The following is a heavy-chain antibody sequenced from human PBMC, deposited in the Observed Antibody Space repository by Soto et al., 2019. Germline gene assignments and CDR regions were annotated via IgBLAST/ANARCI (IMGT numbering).Heavy chain of an antibody. CDR2: IIPIFGTA. CDR3: ARVRVQRITIFGVVITERHYYCGMGV. CDR1: GATFSSYA. J-gene: IGHJ6*02. D-gene: IGHD3-3*01. V-gene: IGHV1-69*13. Sequence: SVKVSCKASGATFSSYAISWVRQAPGQGLEWMGGIIPIFGTANYAQKFQGRVTITADESTSTAYMELSSRRSEDTAVYYCARVRVQRITIFGVVITERHYYCGMGVWGQGTTLTVSS.